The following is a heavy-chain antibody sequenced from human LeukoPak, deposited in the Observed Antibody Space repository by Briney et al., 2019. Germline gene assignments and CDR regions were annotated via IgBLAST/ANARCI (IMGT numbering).Heavy chain of an antibody. CDR2: ISGSGGST. CDR3: AKDINYYGSGWGYFDY. D-gene: IGHD3-10*01. J-gene: IGHJ4*02. V-gene: IGHV3-23*01. Sequence: GGSLRLSCAASGFTFSSYAMSWVRQAPGKGLEWVSAISGSGGSTYYADSVKGRFTISRDNSKNTLYLQMNSLRAEDTALYYCAKDINYYGSGWGYFDYWGQGTLVTVSS. CDR1: GFTFSSYA.